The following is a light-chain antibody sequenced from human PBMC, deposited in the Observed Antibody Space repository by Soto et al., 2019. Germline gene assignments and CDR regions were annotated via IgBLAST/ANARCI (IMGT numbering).Light chain of an antibody. Sequence: QSVLTQPASVSGSPGQSITISCTGLSSDVGGYNYVSWYQQYPGKAPKLMLYDVSNRSPGVSHRFSASKSGTAASLTISGLQAEDEAEYYCTSYSTSTTLDVFGTGTKLTVL. V-gene: IGLV2-14*01. CDR1: SSDVGGYNY. J-gene: IGLJ1*01. CDR2: DVS. CDR3: TSYSTSTTLDV.